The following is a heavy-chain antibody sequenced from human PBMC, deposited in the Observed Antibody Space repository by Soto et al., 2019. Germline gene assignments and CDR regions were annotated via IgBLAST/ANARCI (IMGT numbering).Heavy chain of an antibody. CDR3: ARDFVVGGPTINYYYSVDV. CDR1: GFPVSSND. CDR2: IYSAGNT. J-gene: IGHJ6*02. Sequence: GGSMRLSCAAAGFPVSSNDMSWVRHATGKGLEWISIIYSAGNTYYADSVKGRFTISRDNSKNTLYLQMNSLGAEDTAVYYCARDFVVGGPTINYYYSVDVWGQGTTVTVSS. D-gene: IGHD1-26*01. V-gene: IGHV3-66*01.